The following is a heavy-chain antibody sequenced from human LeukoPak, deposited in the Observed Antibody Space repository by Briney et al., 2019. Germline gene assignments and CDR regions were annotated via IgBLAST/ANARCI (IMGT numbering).Heavy chain of an antibody. CDR2: INQDGSEK. CDR1: GTAFDSHY. CDR3: ASAAGWESAY. J-gene: IGHJ4*02. Sequence: GGSLRLSCAASGTAFDSHYMTWVRQTPEKGLEWVANINQDGSEKNYVDSVKSRFTISRDNAKKSLYLQMNSLRAEDTAVYYCASAAGWESAYWGQGPLVTVSS. D-gene: IGHD1-26*01. V-gene: IGHV3-7*01.